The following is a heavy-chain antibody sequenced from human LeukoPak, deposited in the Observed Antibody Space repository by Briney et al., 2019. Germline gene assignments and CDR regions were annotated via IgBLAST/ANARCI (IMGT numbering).Heavy chain of an antibody. CDR1: GFTFSSYG. CDR2: IHHDGSNK. D-gene: IGHD3-3*01. J-gene: IGHJ4*02. V-gene: IGHV3-30*02. CDR3: ARDRDNYDFWSGLTSYYFDY. Sequence: PGGSLRLSCAASGFTFSSYGMHWVRQAPGKGLDWVAFIHHDGSNKYYADSVKGRFTISRDNSKNTLYLQMNSLRAEDTAVYYCARDRDNYDFWSGLTSYYFDYWGQGTLVTVSS.